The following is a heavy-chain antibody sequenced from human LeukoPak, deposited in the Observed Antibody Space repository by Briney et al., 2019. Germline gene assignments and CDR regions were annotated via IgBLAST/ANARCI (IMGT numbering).Heavy chain of an antibody. CDR1: GFTFDDYA. V-gene: IGHV3-9*01. CDR2: ISWNSGSI. D-gene: IGHD5-12*01. J-gene: IGHJ4*02. Sequence: PGRSLRLSCAASGFTFDDYAMHWVRQAPGKGLEGVSGISWNSGSIGYADSEKGRFTISRDNAKNSLYLQMNSLRAEDTALYYCAKDKGNWVATITPFDYWGQGTLVTVSS. CDR3: AKDKGNWVATITPFDY.